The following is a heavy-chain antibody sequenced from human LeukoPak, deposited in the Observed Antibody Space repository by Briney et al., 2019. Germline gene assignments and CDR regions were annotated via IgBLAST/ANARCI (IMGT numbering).Heavy chain of an antibody. V-gene: IGHV4-34*01. CDR2: INHSGST. Sequence: SETLSLTCAVYGGSFSGYYWSWIRQPPGKGLEWIGEINHSGSTNYNPSLKSRVTISVDTSKNQISLKLSSVTAADTAVYYCARDGYSYGYYYFDYWGQGTLVTVSS. CDR1: GGSFSGYY. D-gene: IGHD5-18*01. CDR3: ARDGYSYGYYYFDY. J-gene: IGHJ4*02.